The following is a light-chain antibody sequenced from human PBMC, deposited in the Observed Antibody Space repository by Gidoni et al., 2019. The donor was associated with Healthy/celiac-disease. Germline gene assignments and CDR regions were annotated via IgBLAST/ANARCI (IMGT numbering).Light chain of an antibody. CDR1: QSISSY. Sequence: DIQMTQTPYALSASVGDRVTITCRASQSISSYLNWYQQKPGQAPKLLIYAASSLQSGVPSRFSGSGSGTDFTLTISSLQPEDFATYSCHQSCSTPPFTFGQGTKLEIK. J-gene: IGKJ2*01. V-gene: IGKV1-39*01. CDR3: HQSCSTPPFT. CDR2: AAS.